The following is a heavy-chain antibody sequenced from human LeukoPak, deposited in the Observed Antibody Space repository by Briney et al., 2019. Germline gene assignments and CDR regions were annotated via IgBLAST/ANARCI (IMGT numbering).Heavy chain of an antibody. CDR3: AKGSVGTPPPFDF. CDR1: GFTFSSYG. CDR2: TSFDGNDQ. J-gene: IGHJ4*02. D-gene: IGHD2-15*01. Sequence: GGSLRLSCAASGFTFSSYGMHWVRQAPGKGLEWVALTSFDGNDQYYADFVKGRFTISRDSSKNTLYLQMNSLRPDDTAVYYCAKGSVGTPPPFDFWGQGTLVTVSS. V-gene: IGHV3-30*19.